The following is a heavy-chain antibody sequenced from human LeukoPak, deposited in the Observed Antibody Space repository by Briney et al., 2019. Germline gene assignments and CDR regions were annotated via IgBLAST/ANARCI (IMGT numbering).Heavy chain of an antibody. CDR1: GYSFIHYW. CDR2: IYPGDSDT. V-gene: IGHV5-51*01. D-gene: IGHD4-17*01. J-gene: IGHJ3*02. CDR3: ARRGNGMTTVTTYLVGDSLDI. Sequence: PGESLKISCKGFGYSFIHYWIGWVRQMPGKGLEWMGIIYPGDSDTRYSPSFQGQVTISADKSISTAYLQWSSLKASDTAMYYCARRGNGMTTVTTYLVGDSLDIWGQGTMVTVSS.